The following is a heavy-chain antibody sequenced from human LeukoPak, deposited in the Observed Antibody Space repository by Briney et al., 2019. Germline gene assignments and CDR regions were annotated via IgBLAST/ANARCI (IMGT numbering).Heavy chain of an antibody. CDR3: ASSVVPAAQYYYYGMDV. CDR1: GGSISSYY. V-gene: IGHV4-4*07. CDR2: IYTSGST. Sequence: SETLSFTCTVSGGSISSYYWSWIRQPAGKGLEWIGRIYTSGSTNYNPSLKSRVTMSVDTSKNQFSLKLSSVTAADTAVYYCASSVVPAAQYYYYGMDVWGQGTTVTVSS. D-gene: IGHD2-2*01. J-gene: IGHJ6*02.